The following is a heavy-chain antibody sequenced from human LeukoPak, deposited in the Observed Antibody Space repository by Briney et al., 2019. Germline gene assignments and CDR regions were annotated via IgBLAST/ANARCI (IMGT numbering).Heavy chain of an antibody. D-gene: IGHD4-17*01. CDR2: IFHSGST. CDR1: GGSISSSNW. CDR3: ARRPATVASPLDY. V-gene: IGHV4-4*02. J-gene: IGHJ4*02. Sequence: SGTLSLTCAVSGGSISSSNWWSWVRQPPGQGLEWIGEIFHSGSTNHNPSLKSRVTIPVDKSKNQFSLNMSSVTAADTAVYYCARRPATVASPLDYWGQGTLVTVSS.